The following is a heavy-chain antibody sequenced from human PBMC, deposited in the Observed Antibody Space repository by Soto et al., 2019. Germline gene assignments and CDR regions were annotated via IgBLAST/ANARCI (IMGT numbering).Heavy chain of an antibody. CDR3: AKDIVVVVADLLADAFDI. D-gene: IGHD2-15*01. V-gene: IGHV3-23*01. CDR1: ELTFIDLA. Sequence: PGVLMRLPSTAAELTFIDLAMRWVRQDTGKGLEWVSAISGSGGSTYYADSVKGRFTISRDNSKNTLYLQMNSLRAEDTAVYYCAKDIVVVVADLLADAFDIWGQGTMVTVSS. CDR2: ISGSGGST. J-gene: IGHJ3*02.